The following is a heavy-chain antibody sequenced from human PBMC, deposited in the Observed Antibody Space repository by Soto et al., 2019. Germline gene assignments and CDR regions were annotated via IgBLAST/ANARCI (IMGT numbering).Heavy chain of an antibody. J-gene: IGHJ5*02. CDR1: GFTFTSSA. CDR2: IVVGSGNT. D-gene: IGHD6-13*01. Sequence: SVKVSCKASGFTFTSSAMQWVRQARGQRLEWIGWIVVGSGNTNYAQKFQERVTITRDMSTSTAYMELSSLRSEDTAVYYCARDEAAHTFDPWGQGILVTVSS. CDR3: ARDEAAHTFDP. V-gene: IGHV1-58*02.